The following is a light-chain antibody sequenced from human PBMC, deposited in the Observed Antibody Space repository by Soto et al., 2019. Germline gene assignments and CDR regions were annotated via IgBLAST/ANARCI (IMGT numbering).Light chain of an antibody. CDR2: GAS. V-gene: IGKV3-15*01. Sequence: EIVMTQSPATLSVSPGERATLSCRASQSVSSNLAWYQQKPGQAPRLLIYGASNRATAIPARFSGSGSGTEFTLTISSLHSEDFAVNYCQQYNNWPPLTLGGGTKVAIK. CDR1: QSVSSN. J-gene: IGKJ4*01. CDR3: QQYNNWPPLT.